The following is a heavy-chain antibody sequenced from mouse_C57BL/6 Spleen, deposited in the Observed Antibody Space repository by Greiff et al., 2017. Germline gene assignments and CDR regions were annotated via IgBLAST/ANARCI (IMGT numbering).Heavy chain of an antibody. CDR3: VRQGDWALYAMDY. CDR2: IRSKSNNYAT. V-gene: IGHV10-1*01. J-gene: IGHJ4*01. CDR1: GFSFNTYA. Sequence: EVQLVESGGGLVQPKGSLKLSCAASGFSFNTYAMNWVRQAPGKGLEWVARIRSKSNNYATYYADSVKDRFTISRDDSESMLYLQMNNLKTEDTAMYYCVRQGDWALYAMDYWGQGTSVTVSS.